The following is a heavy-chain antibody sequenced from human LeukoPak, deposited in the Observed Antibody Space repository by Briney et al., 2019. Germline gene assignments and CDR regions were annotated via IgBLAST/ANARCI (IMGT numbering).Heavy chain of an antibody. CDR3: APDSPPPGSLDY. D-gene: IGHD2-15*01. V-gene: IGHV4-59*01. CDR1: GGSISGYY. CDR2: ISYSGST. J-gene: IGHJ4*02. Sequence: SETLSLTCTVSGGSISGYYWSWIRQPPGKGLEGIGYISYSGSTNYNPSLKSRVTISVDTSKNQVSLKLSSVTAADTAVYYCAPDSPPPGSLDYWGQGTLVTVSS.